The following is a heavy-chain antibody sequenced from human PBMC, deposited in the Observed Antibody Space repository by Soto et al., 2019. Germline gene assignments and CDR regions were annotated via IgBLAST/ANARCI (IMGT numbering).Heavy chain of an antibody. Sequence: EVQLVESGRGFVNPGGSLTLSCGGSGFTFNNACMSCVRRAPGQGLEWVGRIKSDAYGGAIEYAAPVKSRFTISRDDSKNTLFLQMNNLSAEDTAVYSCTTTKGRLEPPTNDFWGQGTPVIVSS. V-gene: IGHV3-15*01. D-gene: IGHD2-8*01. CDR1: GFTFNNAC. CDR2: IKSDAYGGAI. J-gene: IGHJ4*02. CDR3: TTTKGRLEPPTNDF.